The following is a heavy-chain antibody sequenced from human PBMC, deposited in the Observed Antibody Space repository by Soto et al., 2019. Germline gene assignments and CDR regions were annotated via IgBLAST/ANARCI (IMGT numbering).Heavy chain of an antibody. CDR2: IYWDDDK. CDR3: AHSSLLGYCSGGSCSPFDY. V-gene: IGHV2-5*02. D-gene: IGHD2-15*01. CDR1: GFSLSTSGVG. Sequence: GSGPTLVNPTQTLTLTCTFSGFSLSTSGVGVGWIRQPPGKALEWLALIYWDDDKRYSPSLKSRLTITKDTSKNQVVLTMTNMDPVVTATYYCAHSSLLGYCSGGSCSPFDYWGQGTLVIVSS. J-gene: IGHJ4*02.